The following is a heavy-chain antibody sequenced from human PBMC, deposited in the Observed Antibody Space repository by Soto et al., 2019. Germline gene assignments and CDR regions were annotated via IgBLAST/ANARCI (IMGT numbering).Heavy chain of an antibody. Sequence: ASVKVSCKASGYTFTGYYMHWVRQAPGQGLEWMGWINPNSGGTNYAQKFQGRVTMTRDTSISTAYMELSRLRSDDTAVYYCARDLTITIFGVVLADYYYGMDVWGQGTTVTVYS. CDR3: ARDLTITIFGVVLADYYYGMDV. D-gene: IGHD3-3*01. CDR2: INPNSGGT. J-gene: IGHJ6*02. CDR1: GYTFTGYY. V-gene: IGHV1-2*02.